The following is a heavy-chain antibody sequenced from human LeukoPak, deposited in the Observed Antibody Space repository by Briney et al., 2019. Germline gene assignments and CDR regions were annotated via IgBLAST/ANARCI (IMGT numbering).Heavy chain of an antibody. CDR3: AKDDVTYCAVDCYWGGY. CDR2: FPNSGGST. J-gene: IGHJ4*02. Sequence: PGGPRRPSGAASESPFRTYAISWAGRAPGRGREWAPPFPNSGGSTYYADSVKGRFTISRDNSKNTLYLQMNSLRAEDTAVYYCAKDDVTYCAVDCYWGGYWGQGTLVTVSS. CDR1: ESPFRTYA. V-gene: IGHV3-23*01. D-gene: IGHD2-21*02.